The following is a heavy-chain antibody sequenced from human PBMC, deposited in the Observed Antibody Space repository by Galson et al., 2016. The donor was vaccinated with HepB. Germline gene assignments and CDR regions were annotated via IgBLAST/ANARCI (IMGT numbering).Heavy chain of an antibody. D-gene: IGHD3-9*01. CDR3: AKGFGAMYYDILTGNDG. CDR2: ISGSGGST. Sequence: SLRLSCAASGFALGGYAMSWVRQAPGKGLEWVSGISGSGGSTYYADSVKGRFSISRDNLKNTVDLQMNSLRAEDTAVYYCAKGFGAMYYDILTGNDGWGQGTLVTVSS. J-gene: IGHJ4*02. CDR1: GFALGGYA. V-gene: IGHV3-23*01.